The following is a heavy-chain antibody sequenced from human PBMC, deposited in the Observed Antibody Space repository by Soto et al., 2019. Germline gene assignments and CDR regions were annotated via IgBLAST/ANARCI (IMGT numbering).Heavy chain of an antibody. J-gene: IGHJ6*02. CDR2: IVLMLGTP. V-gene: IGHV1-69*01. CDR1: GGTFANFI. Sequence: QVQLVQSGAEVKEPGSSVRVSCKASGGTFANFIMNWVGQPPDQGLEWLGGIVLMLGTPTYAAKFKGRVTISATGSTSTAYMELTSLRSEDTAVYYCARNGTYSSSLSQYSGMDVWGQGTTVTVS. CDR3: ARNGTYSSSLSQYSGMDV. D-gene: IGHD6-6*01.